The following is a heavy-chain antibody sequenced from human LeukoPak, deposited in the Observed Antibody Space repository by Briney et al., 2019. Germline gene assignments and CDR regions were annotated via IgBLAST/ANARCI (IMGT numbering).Heavy chain of an antibody. J-gene: IGHJ4*02. CDR1: GFTFSSVG. Sequence: GGTLRLSCAASGFTFSSVGMNWVRQAPEKGLEWVSAISGSGNRTFYADSVKGRFAISRDNSKSRVYLQMNSLRAGDTAVYYCASAGYSYGAFFDWGQGTLVTVSS. D-gene: IGHD5-18*01. CDR2: ISGSGNRT. CDR3: ASAGYSYGAFFD. V-gene: IGHV3-23*01.